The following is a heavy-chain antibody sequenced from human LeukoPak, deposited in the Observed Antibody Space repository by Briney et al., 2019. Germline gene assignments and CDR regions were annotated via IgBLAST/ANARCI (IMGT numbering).Heavy chain of an antibody. Sequence: GGSLRLSCAASEFPFSNYTIHWVRQAPGKGLEWVANISYDGSKKYFADSVKGRFTISGDSSKNTLYLQMNSLRAEDTAVFYCAKDRDDYVWGSYLGAFDIWGQGTMVTVSS. CDR1: EFPFSNYT. CDR3: AKDRDDYVWGSYLGAFDI. J-gene: IGHJ3*02. V-gene: IGHV3-30*04. D-gene: IGHD3-16*01. CDR2: ISYDGSKK.